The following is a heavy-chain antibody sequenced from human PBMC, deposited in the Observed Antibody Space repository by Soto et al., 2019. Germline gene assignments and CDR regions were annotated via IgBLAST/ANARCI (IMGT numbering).Heavy chain of an antibody. Sequence: EVQLVESGGGLVQPGRSLRLSCAASGFTFDDYAMNWVRQAPGKGLEWVSGISWNSGSICYADSVKGRFTISRDNAKNSLYLQMNSLTDDDTAFYYCAKDIVAVAGSDYYYDMDVWGQGTTVTVYS. D-gene: IGHD6-19*01. V-gene: IGHV3-9*01. J-gene: IGHJ6*02. CDR1: GFTFDDYA. CDR2: ISWNSGSI. CDR3: AKDIVAVAGSDYYYDMDV.